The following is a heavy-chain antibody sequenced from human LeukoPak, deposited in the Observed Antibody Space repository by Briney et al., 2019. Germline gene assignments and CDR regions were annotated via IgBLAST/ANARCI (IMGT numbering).Heavy chain of an antibody. V-gene: IGHV1-2*04. J-gene: IGHJ2*01. CDR1: GYTFTDYY. CDR2: INPNSGGT. CDR3: ARDGILAAGSWYFDL. D-gene: IGHD6-13*01. Sequence: ASVKVSCKASGYTFTDYYIHWVRQAPGQGLEWMGWINPNSGGTNYAQKFEGWVTMTRDTSISTVYMDLSSVRSDGTAVYYCARDGILAAGSWYFDLWGRGTLVTVSA.